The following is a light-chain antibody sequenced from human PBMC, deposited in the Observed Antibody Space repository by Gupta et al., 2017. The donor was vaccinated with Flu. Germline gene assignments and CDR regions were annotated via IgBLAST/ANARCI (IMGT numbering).Light chain of an antibody. CDR2: LAS. J-gene: IGKJ1*01. CDR3: MQTLQSPLA. V-gene: IGKV2-28*01. CDR1: LILLHSNIYSY. Sequence: ISCKSSLILLHSNIYSYLYWYEQKPGQSPQLLIYLASSRASGVPDRFSARGSGTDFTLTIRKVEAEDFGIYYCMQTLQSPLAFGQGTKVEIK.